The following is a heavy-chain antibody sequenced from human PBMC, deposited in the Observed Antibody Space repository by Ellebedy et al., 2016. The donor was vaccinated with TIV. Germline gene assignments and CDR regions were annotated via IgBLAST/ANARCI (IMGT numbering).Heavy chain of an antibody. CDR1: GFTFSSYA. D-gene: IGHD5-12*01. J-gene: IGHJ5*02. CDR3: ARDIGYNCFDH. Sequence: GESLKISCAASGFTFSSYAMNWVRQAPGKGLEWVSCISSGNSYIYYADSVKGRFTISRDNAKNSLCLQMNSLRAEDTALYYCARDIGYNCFDHWGQGNLVTVSA. CDR2: ISSGNSYI. V-gene: IGHV3-21*01.